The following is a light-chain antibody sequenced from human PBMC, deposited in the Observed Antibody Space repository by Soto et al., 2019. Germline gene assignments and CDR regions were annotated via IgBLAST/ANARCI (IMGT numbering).Light chain of an antibody. J-gene: IGKJ1*01. CDR2: DAS. V-gene: IGKV1-5*01. CDR3: QQYIIWPWT. Sequence: DIQMTQSPSTLSASVGDRAIITCRASQTISFWLAWYQQKPGQAPNLLIYDASTRESGVPARFSGSRSGTEFTLTISSLQPDDFGTYYCQQYIIWPWTFGQGTKVDIK. CDR1: QTISFW.